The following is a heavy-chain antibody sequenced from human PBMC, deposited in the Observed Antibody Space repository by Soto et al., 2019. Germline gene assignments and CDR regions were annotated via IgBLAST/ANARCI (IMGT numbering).Heavy chain of an antibody. D-gene: IGHD2-15*01. CDR2: ISASAGST. J-gene: IGHJ6*02. CDR1: GFTFSDYA. CDR3: AKDVRHCSGGSCYYGESMDV. Sequence: EVQLLESGGGLVQPGGSLILSCTASGFTFSDYAMTWVRQAPGKGLEWVSTISASAGSTYYADSVKGRFTISRDNSKNTLYLQMISLRAEDTAVYFCAKDVRHCSGGSCYYGESMDVWGQGTTVIVSS. V-gene: IGHV3-23*01.